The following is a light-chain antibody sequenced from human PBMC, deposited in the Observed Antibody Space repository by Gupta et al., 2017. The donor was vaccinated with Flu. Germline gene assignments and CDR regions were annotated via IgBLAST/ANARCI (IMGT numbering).Light chain of an antibody. CDR1: QSVRRE. V-gene: IGKV3-11*01. Sequence: GERATLSCRASQSVRRELAWYHQKPGQAPSLVIYDTSNTATGFPARFSGSGSGTDFTLPISSLEFGDSALYYCQQRAEWPRTFGGGTKVEI. CDR2: DTS. CDR3: QQRAEWPRT. J-gene: IGKJ4*01.